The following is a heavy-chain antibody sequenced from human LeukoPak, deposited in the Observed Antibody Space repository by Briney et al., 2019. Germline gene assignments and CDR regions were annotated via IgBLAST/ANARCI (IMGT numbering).Heavy chain of an antibody. CDR2: ISLSSSTI. V-gene: IGHV3-48*01. CDR3: ALPRWGVIDY. D-gene: IGHD1-26*01. Sequence: GGSLRLSCAASGFTFSGYSMNWIRQAPGKGLEWVSYISLSSSTIYYADSVKGRFTISRDNAKNSLYLQMNSLRAEDTAVYYCALPRWGVIDYWGQGTLVTVSS. CDR1: GFTFSGYS. J-gene: IGHJ4*02.